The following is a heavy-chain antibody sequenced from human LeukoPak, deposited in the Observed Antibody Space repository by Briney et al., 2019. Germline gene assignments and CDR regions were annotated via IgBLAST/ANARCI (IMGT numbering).Heavy chain of an antibody. Sequence: GSLRLSCAASGFTFRSYAMSWVRQAPGKGLEWVSTISGSGAYTYYADSVKGRFTISRDNSKNTLYLQMNSLRAEDTAVYYCAKYFASGSYYKLPHWGQGTLVTVSS. D-gene: IGHD3-10*01. CDR3: AKYFASGSYYKLPH. J-gene: IGHJ1*01. CDR2: ISGSGAYT. V-gene: IGHV3-23*01. CDR1: GFTFRSYA.